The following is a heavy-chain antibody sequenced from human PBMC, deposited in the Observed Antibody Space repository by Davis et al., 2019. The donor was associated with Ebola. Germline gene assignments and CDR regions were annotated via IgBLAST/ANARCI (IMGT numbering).Heavy chain of an antibody. CDR3: ARDSRWLVPGTYYYYGMDV. D-gene: IGHD6-19*01. J-gene: IGHJ6*02. CDR1: GGSISTSTYY. Sequence: MPSEPLSLTCTIPGGSISTSTYYWSWMRQPPGKGLEWLGYLYYSRSTYYNPSLKSRVTISVDTSKNHFSLKLSSVTAADTAVYYCARDSRWLVPGTYYYYGMDVWGQGTTVTVSS. V-gene: IGHV4-61*03. CDR2: LYYSRST.